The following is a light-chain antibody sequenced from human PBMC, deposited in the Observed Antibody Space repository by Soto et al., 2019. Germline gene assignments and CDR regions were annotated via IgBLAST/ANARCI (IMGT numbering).Light chain of an antibody. CDR3: SSYSTSFFYV. CDR2: GVT. CDR1: SSDVGAYNY. J-gene: IGLJ1*01. Sequence: QSVLTPPSSVTGSPGQLITISCTGTSSDVGAYNYVSWYQQHPGEAPKLIIYGVTNRPSGVSYRFSGSKSDYTASLTISGLQAEDEADYYCSSYSTSFFYVFGTGTKVTVL. V-gene: IGLV2-14*01.